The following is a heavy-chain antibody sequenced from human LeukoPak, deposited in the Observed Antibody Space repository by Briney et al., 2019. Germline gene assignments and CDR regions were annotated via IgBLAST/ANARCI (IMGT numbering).Heavy chain of an antibody. J-gene: IGHJ4*02. Sequence: SETLSFTCTVAGVSISGYYWSWLRQPPGKERKGVGYIYYSGATYYKPSLRSRVTISVETSRNQFSLRLSSVTAADTAVYYCARVTGYVMEDYFDYWGQGTLVTVSS. CDR2: IYYSGAT. CDR1: GVSISGYY. V-gene: IGHV4-59*01. D-gene: IGHD6-13*01. CDR3: ARVTGYVMEDYFDY.